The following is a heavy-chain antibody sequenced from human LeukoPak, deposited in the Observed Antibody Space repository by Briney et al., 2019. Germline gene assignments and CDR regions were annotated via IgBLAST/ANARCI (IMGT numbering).Heavy chain of an antibody. V-gene: IGHV5-10-1*01. CDR3: ARYYSTISDP. D-gene: IGHD2-21*01. J-gene: IGHJ5*02. Sequence: GESLKISCKGSGYRFTSYWISWVRQMPGKGLEWMGTIDPSDSYTNYSPSFQGHVTIAADKSISTAYLQWSSLKASDTAMYYCARYYSTISDPWGQGTLVTVSS. CDR1: GYRFTSYW. CDR2: IDPSDSYT.